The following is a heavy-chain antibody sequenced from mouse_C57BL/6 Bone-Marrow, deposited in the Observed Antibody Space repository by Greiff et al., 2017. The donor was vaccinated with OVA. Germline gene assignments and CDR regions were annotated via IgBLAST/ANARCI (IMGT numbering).Heavy chain of an antibody. CDR1: GYTFTSYG. CDR3: AREKGYWYFDV. J-gene: IGHJ1*03. Sequence: VKLQESGAELARPGASVKLSCKASGYTFTSYGISWVKQRTGQGLEWIGEIYPRSGTTYYNEKFKGKATLTADKSSSTAYMELRSLTSEDSAVYFCAREKGYWYFDVWGTGTTVTVSS. CDR2: IYPRSGTT. V-gene: IGHV1-81*01.